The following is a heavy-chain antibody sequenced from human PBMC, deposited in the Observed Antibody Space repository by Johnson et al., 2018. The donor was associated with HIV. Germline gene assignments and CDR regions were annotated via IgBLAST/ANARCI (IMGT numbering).Heavy chain of an antibody. J-gene: IGHJ3*02. CDR2: INWNGGST. CDR1: GSTFNDYG. Sequence: VQLVESGGGVVRPGGSLRLSCAASGSTFNDYGMTWVRQAPGKGLEWVSGINWNGGSTDHADSVKGRFTISRDNAKNSLYLQMNRLRAEDTVVFYCASAYNVAFSIWRQGTMVTFSS. CDR3: ASAYNVAFSI. D-gene: IGHD5-24*01. V-gene: IGHV3-20*04.